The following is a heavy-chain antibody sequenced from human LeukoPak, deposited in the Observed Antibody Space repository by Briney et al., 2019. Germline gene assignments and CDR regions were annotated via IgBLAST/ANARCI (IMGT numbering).Heavy chain of an antibody. D-gene: IGHD4-17*01. Sequence: GGSLRLSCTVSGFTFSSNSMSWVRQAPGKGLEWVSFIYSGGNTHYSDSVKGGFTISRDNSKNTLYLQMNTLRAEDMAVYYCARRAGEYSHPYDYWGQGTLVTVSS. V-gene: IGHV3-53*01. CDR1: GFTFSSNS. CDR2: IYSGGNT. J-gene: IGHJ4*02. CDR3: ARRAGEYSHPYDY.